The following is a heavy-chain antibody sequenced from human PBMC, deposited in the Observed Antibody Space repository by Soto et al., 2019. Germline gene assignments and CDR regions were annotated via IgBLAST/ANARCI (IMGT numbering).Heavy chain of an antibody. CDR1: GDDFSTYW. D-gene: IGHD1-26*01. CDR3: AGREGVRDRGGDGFDV. Sequence: GESLKISCKGSGDDFSTYWIGWVRQVPGKGLGWMGIIYPEDSETKYSPSFQGQVTISADKSINTAYLHWKSLKSSDSAIYYCAGREGVRDRGGDGFDVWGQGAMVTVSS. V-gene: IGHV5-51*01. J-gene: IGHJ3*01. CDR2: IYPEDSET.